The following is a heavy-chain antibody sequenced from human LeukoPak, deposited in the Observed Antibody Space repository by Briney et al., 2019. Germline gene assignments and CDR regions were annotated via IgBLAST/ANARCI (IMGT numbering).Heavy chain of an antibody. CDR3: ARGRRYFDY. CDR2: IYYSGST. CDR1: GGSVSSGSYY. V-gene: IGHV4-61*01. Sequence: SETLSLTCTVSGGSVSSGSYYWSWIRQPPGKGLEWIGYIYYSGSTNCNPSLKSRVTISVDTSKNQFSLKLSSVTAADTAVYYCARGRRYFDYWGQGTLVTVSS. J-gene: IGHJ4*02.